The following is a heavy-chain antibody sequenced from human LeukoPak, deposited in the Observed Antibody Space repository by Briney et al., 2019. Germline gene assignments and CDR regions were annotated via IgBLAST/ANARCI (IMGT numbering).Heavy chain of an antibody. J-gene: IGHJ4*02. D-gene: IGHD1-26*01. CDR1: GFTFSSYG. CDR2: ISYDGSNK. V-gene: IGHV3-30*03. Sequence: PGGSLRLSCAASGFTFSSYGMHWVRQAPGKGLEWVAVISYDGSNKYYADSVKGRFTISRDNSKNTLFLQMNSLRAEDTAVYYCSRGLGMYYFDYWGQGTLVTVSS. CDR3: SRGLGMYYFDY.